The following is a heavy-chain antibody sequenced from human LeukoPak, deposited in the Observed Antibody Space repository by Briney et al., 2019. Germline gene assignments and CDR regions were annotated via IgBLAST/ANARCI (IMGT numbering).Heavy chain of an antibody. Sequence: GGSLRLSCAASGLTLSSYAVHWVRQAPGRGLEWVAVISYDGSNKYYADSVKGRFSISRDNSKNTLYLQMNSLRAEDTAVYYYARRYDGFDYWGQGTLVTVSS. V-gene: IGHV3-30-3*01. CDR2: ISYDGSNK. CDR1: GLTLSSYA. CDR3: ARRYDGFDY. D-gene: IGHD3-3*01. J-gene: IGHJ4*02.